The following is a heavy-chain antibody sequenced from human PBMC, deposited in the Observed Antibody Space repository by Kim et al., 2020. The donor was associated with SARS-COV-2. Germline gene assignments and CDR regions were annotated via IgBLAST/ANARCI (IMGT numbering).Heavy chain of an antibody. V-gene: IGHV3-23*01. J-gene: IGHJ4*02. D-gene: IGHD1-7*01. Sequence: DADAVKGRVTIARDKSKNTVYLQMKSLSAEDTAVYYCAKHWWNYNAAHFDDWGQGTLVTVSS. CDR3: AKHWWNYNAAHFDD.